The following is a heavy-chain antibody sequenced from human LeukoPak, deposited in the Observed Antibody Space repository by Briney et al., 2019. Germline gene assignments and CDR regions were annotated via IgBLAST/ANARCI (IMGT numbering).Heavy chain of an antibody. Sequence: GGSLRLSCAASGFTFSSYGMHWVRQAPGKGLEWVSFIRYDGSNKYYADSVKGRFTLSRDNSKNTLYLQMNSLRAEDTAVYNCAKTYGSGIYYYSYYMDVWGKGTTVTISS. J-gene: IGHJ6*03. V-gene: IGHV3-30*02. CDR3: AKTYGSGIYYYSYYMDV. D-gene: IGHD3-10*01. CDR1: GFTFSSYG. CDR2: IRYDGSNK.